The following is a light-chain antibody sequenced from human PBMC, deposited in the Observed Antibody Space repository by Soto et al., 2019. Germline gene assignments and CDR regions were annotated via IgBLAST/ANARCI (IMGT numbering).Light chain of an antibody. CDR2: DAS. Sequence: EIVLTQSPATLSLSPGERATLSCRASQSVSSYLAWYQQKPGQAPRLLIYDASNGATGIPARFSGSGSGTDFTLTISSLEPEDFAVYYCQQRSNGYTFGQGTKLEIK. V-gene: IGKV3-11*01. CDR1: QSVSSY. J-gene: IGKJ2*01. CDR3: QQRSNGYT.